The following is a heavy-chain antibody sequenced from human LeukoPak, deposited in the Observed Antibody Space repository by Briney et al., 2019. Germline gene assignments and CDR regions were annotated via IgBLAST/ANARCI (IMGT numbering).Heavy chain of an antibody. Sequence: KAGGSLRLSCAASGFTFSSYAMHWVRQAPGKGLEWIGSITYSGSTYYNPPLKSRVTMSVDTSKNQFSLNLSSVTAADTAMYYCARDRDGAVAEYWGQGTLVTVSS. CDR3: ARDRDGAVAEY. V-gene: IGHV4-39*07. CDR1: GFTFSSYA. J-gene: IGHJ4*02. CDR2: ITYSGST. D-gene: IGHD6-19*01.